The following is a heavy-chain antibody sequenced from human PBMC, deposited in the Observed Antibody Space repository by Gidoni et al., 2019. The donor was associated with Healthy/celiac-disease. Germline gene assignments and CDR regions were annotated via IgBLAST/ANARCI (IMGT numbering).Heavy chain of an antibody. V-gene: IGHV3-23*01. CDR1: GFPFSSYG. CDR3: ARGPDNYDFWSGYFYYGMDL. J-gene: IGHJ6*02. D-gene: IGHD3-3*01. CDR2: ISGRGGST. Sequence: EVQLLESGGDLGQPGWALSLSCAASGFPFSSYGMVWVRQGPGKGLEWVSIISGRGGSTYYADSVKGRFTISRDNSKNTLYLQMNSLRAEDTALYYCARGPDNYDFWSGYFYYGMDLWGQGTTVTVSS.